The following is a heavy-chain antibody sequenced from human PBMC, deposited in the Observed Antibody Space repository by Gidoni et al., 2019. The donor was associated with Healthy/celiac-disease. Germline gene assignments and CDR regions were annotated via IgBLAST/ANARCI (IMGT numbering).Heavy chain of an antibody. V-gene: IGHV3-30*04. Sequence: QVQLVESGGGVVQPGRSLRLSCAASGFTFSSYAMHWVRQAPGKGLEWVAVISYDGSNKYYADSVKGRFTISRDNSKNTLYLQMNSLRAEDTAVYYCARDYGDHEDSWGQGTLVTVSS. CDR3: ARDYGDHEDS. D-gene: IGHD4-17*01. CDR2: ISYDGSNK. CDR1: GFTFSSYA. J-gene: IGHJ4*02.